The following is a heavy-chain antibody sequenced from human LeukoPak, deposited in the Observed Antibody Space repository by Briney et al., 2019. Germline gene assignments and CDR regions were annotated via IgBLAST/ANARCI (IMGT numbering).Heavy chain of an antibody. J-gene: IGHJ4*02. D-gene: IGHD3-10*02. Sequence: GESLKISCKASGYTFTSYWIGWVRQMPGKGLEWMGIIYPGDSDTRYSPSFQGQVTISADKSISTAYLQWNSLKASDTATYYCARHSVRRTYYFDNWGQGTLVTVSS. CDR3: ARHSVRRTYYFDN. CDR2: IYPGDSDT. CDR1: GYTFTSYW. V-gene: IGHV5-51*01.